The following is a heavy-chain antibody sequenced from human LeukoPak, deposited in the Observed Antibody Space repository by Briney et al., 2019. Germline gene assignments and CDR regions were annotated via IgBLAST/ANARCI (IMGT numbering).Heavy chain of an antibody. V-gene: IGHV3-11*01. D-gene: IGHD6-13*01. CDR3: ARDNSSSWYELDY. CDR1: GFTFSDYY. Sequence: GGSLRLFCAASGFTFSDYYMSWIRQAPGKGLEWVSYISSSGSTIYYADSVKGRFTISRDNAKNSLYLQMSSLRAEDTAVYYCARDNSSSWYELDYWGQGTPVTVSS. CDR2: ISSSGSTI. J-gene: IGHJ4*02.